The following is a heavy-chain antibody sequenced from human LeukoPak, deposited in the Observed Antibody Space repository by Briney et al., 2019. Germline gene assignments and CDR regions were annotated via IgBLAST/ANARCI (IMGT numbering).Heavy chain of an antibody. Sequence: PSETLSLTCTVSGGSISSSSYYWGWIRQPPEKGLEWIGSIYRRGNTYHNPSLKSRVTISVDTSKNHFSLKLNSMTAADTAVYYCARVMVTETFKGGDAFDIWGQGTMVSVSS. V-gene: IGHV4-39*02. D-gene: IGHD5-18*01. J-gene: IGHJ3*02. CDR3: ARVMVTETFKGGDAFDI. CDR1: GGSISSSSYY. CDR2: IYRRGNT.